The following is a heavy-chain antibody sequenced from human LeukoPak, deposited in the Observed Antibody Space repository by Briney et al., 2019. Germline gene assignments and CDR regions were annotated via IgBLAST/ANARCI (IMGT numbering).Heavy chain of an antibody. CDR3: ARARPKTYYYDSSGFRYFDY. J-gene: IGHJ4*02. CDR1: GGSISSYY. D-gene: IGHD3-22*01. CDR2: INHSGST. V-gene: IGHV4-34*01. Sequence: PSETLSLTCTVSGGSISSYYWSWIRQPPGKGLEWIGEINHSGSTNYNPSLKSRVTISVDTSKNQFSLKLSSVTAADTAVYYCARARPKTYYYDSSGFRYFDYWGQGTLVTVSS.